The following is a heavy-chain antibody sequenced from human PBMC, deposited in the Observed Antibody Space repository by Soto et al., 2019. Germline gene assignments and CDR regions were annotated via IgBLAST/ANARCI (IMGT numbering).Heavy chain of an antibody. CDR2: IYYSGST. D-gene: IGHD2-2*01. V-gene: IGHV4-31*03. CDR1: GGSISSVGYY. J-gene: IGHJ5*02. CDR3: ARGRPAATGWFDP. Sequence: QVLLQESGPGLVKPSQTLSLTCTVSGGSISSVGYYWNWIRQHPGKGLEWIGYIYYSGSTYCNPSLKRRVTMSVDTSKNQFSLQLASVTAADTAVYFCARGRPAATGWFDPWGQGTLVTVSS.